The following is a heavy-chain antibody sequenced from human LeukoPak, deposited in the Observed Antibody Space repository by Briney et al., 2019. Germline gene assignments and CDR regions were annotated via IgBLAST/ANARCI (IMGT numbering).Heavy chain of an antibody. V-gene: IGHV3-48*01. Sequence: PGGSLRLSCAASGFTFSSYSMNWVRQAPGKGLEWVSYISSSSSTIYYADSVKGRFTISRDNAKNSLYLQMNSLRAEDTAVYYCARANSGYDGGYYYYYYYMYVGGKGTTVTVSS. D-gene: IGHD5-12*01. CDR1: GFTFSSYS. CDR2: ISSSSSTI. CDR3: ARANSGYDGGYYYYYYYMYV. J-gene: IGHJ6*03.